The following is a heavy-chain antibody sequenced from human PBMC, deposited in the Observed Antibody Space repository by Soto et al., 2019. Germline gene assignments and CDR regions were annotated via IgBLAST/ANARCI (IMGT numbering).Heavy chain of an antibody. D-gene: IGHD5-12*01. CDR3: ARDGGRIVATTNDY. CDR1: GYTFTGYG. J-gene: IGHJ4*02. CDR2: ISAYNGNT. V-gene: IGHV1-18*01. Sequence: ASVKVSCKASGYTFTGYGISWVRQAPGQGLEWMGWISAYNGNTNYAQKLQGRVTMTTDTSTSTAYMELRSLRSDNTAVYYCARDGGRIVATTNDYCGQGTLVTVSS.